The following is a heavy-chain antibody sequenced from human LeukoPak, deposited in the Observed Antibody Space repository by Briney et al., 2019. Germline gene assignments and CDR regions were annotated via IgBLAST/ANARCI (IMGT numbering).Heavy chain of an antibody. CDR3: ARDTLYYDSSGYFDY. V-gene: IGHV3-30*03. Sequence: GRSLRLSCAASGFTFWSYGMHWVRQAPGKGLEWVAVVSYDGRNEYYADSVKGRLTISRDNSKNTLYLQMNSLRAEDTAVYYCARDTLYYDSSGYFDYWGQGTLVTVSS. D-gene: IGHD3-22*01. J-gene: IGHJ4*02. CDR1: GFTFWSYG. CDR2: VSYDGRNE.